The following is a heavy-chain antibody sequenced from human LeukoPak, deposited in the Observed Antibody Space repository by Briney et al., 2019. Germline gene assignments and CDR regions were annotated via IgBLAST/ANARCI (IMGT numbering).Heavy chain of an antibody. CDR2: VIPIFGTA. D-gene: IGHD5-12*01. V-gene: IGHV1-69*13. Sequence: ASVKVSCKASGGTFSSYAISWVRQAPGQGLEWMGGVIPIFGTANYAQKFQGRVTITADESTSTAYMELSSLRSEDTAVYYCARAEYSGYRFTGMDVWGKGTTVTVSS. CDR3: ARAEYSGYRFTGMDV. J-gene: IGHJ6*04. CDR1: GGTFSSYA.